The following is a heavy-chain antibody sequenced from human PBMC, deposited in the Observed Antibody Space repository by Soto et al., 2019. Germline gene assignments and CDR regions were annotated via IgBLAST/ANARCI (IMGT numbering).Heavy chain of an antibody. Sequence: GESLKISCKGSGYSFTSYWIGWVRQMPGKGLEWMGIIYPGDSDTRYSPSFQGQVTISADKSISTAYLQWSSLKASDTAMYYCGGRLHPARAAPPYYYYYMDVWGKGTTVTVSS. D-gene: IGHD6-13*01. CDR1: GYSFTSYW. J-gene: IGHJ6*03. CDR2: IYPGDSDT. CDR3: GGRLHPARAAPPYYYYYMDV. V-gene: IGHV5-51*01.